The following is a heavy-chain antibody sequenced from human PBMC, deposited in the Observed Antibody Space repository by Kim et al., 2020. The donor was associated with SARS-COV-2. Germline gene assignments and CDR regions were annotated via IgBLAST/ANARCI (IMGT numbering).Heavy chain of an antibody. Sequence: GGSLRLSCAASGFTFRSHAMSWVRQAPGKGLDWVSAISGSGGSTYYADSVKVRITISRDNSKNTLYLQMNSLRAEDTAENYCAKVLGVGWFGLTRDAFDIWGQGTMVTGSS. CDR1: GFTFRSHA. CDR3: AKVLGVGWFGLTRDAFDI. D-gene: IGHD3-10*01. CDR2: ISGSGGST. J-gene: IGHJ3*02. V-gene: IGHV3-23*01.